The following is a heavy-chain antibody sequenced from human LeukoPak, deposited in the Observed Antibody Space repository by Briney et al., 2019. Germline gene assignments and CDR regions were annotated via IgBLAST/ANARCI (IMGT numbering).Heavy chain of an antibody. CDR3: ARDSDYYDSSGYYLTLPDY. V-gene: IGHV1-3*01. CDR1: GYTFTSYA. J-gene: IGHJ4*02. D-gene: IGHD3-22*01. Sequence: GASVKVSCKASGYTFTSYAMHWVRQAPGQRLEWMGWINAGNGNTKYSQKFQGRVTITRDTSASTAYMELSSLRSEDTAVYYCARDSDYYDSSGYYLTLPDYWGQGTLVTVSS. CDR2: INAGNGNT.